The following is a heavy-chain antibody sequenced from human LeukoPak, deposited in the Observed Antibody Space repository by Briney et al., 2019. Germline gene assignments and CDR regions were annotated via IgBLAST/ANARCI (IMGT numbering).Heavy chain of an antibody. V-gene: IGHV5-51*01. CDR2: IYPGDSDT. Sequence: GESLKISCKGSGYSFTSYWIGWVRQMPGKGLEWMGIIYPGDSDTRYSPSFQGQVTISADKSISTAYLQWSSLKASDTAMYYCARQWAWDGYNPNWFDPWGQGTLVTVSS. CDR1: GYSFTSYW. D-gene: IGHD5-24*01. CDR3: ARQWAWDGYNPNWFDP. J-gene: IGHJ5*02.